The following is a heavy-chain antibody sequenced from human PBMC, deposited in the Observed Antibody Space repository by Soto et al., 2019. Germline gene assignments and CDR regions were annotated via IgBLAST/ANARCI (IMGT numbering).Heavy chain of an antibody. CDR1: GDSVSSNSAA. J-gene: IGHJ6*02. V-gene: IGHV6-1*01. Sequence: SLTCAISGDSVSSNSAAWNWIRQSPSRGLEWLGRTYYRSKWYNDYAVSVKSRITINPDTSKNQFSLQLNSVTPEDTAVYYCARFLSAAHGQYYYYYYGMDVWGQGTKVTVSS. D-gene: IGHD3-3*01. CDR2: TYYRSKWYN. CDR3: ARFLSAAHGQYYYYYYGMDV.